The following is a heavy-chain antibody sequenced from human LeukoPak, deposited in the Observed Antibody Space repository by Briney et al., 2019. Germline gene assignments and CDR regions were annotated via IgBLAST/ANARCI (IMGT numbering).Heavy chain of an antibody. D-gene: IGHD3-22*01. CDR1: GGSISSYY. Sequence: KASETLSLTCTVSGGSISSYYWSWIRQPPGKGLEWSGYIYYSGSTNYNPSLKSRVTISVDTSKNQFSLKLSSVTAADTAVYYCARHGRNYYDSSEYAFDIWGQGTMVTVSS. J-gene: IGHJ3*02. CDR3: ARHGRNYYDSSEYAFDI. CDR2: IYYSGST. V-gene: IGHV4-59*08.